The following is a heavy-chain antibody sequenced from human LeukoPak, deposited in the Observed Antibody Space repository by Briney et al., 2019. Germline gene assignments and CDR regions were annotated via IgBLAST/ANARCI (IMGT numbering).Heavy chain of an antibody. CDR1: GFTFNKYW. CDR2: INQDDSQI. CDR3: ARDQRASPAAADY. J-gene: IGHJ4*02. D-gene: IGHD2-2*01. Sequence: GGSLRLSCAASGFTFNKYWLTWVRQAPGKGLEWVANINQDDSQIYYLESVEGRFTITRDNAKNSLFLQMNSLRAEDTAVYYCARDQRASPAAADYWGQGTLVTVSS. V-gene: IGHV3-7*01.